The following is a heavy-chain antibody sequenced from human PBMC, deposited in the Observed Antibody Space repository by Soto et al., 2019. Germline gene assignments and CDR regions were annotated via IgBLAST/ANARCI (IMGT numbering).Heavy chain of an antibody. D-gene: IGHD2-2*01. CDR1: GFTFSSYS. Sequence: EVQLVESGGGMVKPGGSLRLSCAASGFTFSSYSMNWVRQAPGKGLEWVSSISSSSSYIYYADSVKGRFTISRDNAKNSLYLKMNSLRAEDRAVYYCAGQRYCSSTSCYPPRDDYWGQGSLVSVSS. V-gene: IGHV3-21*01. CDR3: AGQRYCSSTSCYPPRDDY. J-gene: IGHJ4*02. CDR2: ISSSSSYI.